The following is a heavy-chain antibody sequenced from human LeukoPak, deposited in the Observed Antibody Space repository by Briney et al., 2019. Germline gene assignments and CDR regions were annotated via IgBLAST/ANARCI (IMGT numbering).Heavy chain of an antibody. CDR1: GFSFKDW. CDR3: AKDKGPHSFGLSPFDS. J-gene: IGHJ4*02. V-gene: IGHV3-7*01. D-gene: IGHD5-18*01. Sequence: GGLRLSCAASGFSFKDWMSWVRQAPGKGLEWVADITPDGSGKTYVDSVKGRFTISRDNAKQSLYLQMDTVTAEDTAVYYCAKDKGPHSFGLSPFDSWGQGTLVTVSS. CDR2: ITPDGSGK.